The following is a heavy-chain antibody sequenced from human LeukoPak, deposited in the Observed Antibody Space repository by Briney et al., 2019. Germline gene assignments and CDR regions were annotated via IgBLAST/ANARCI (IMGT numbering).Heavy chain of an antibody. V-gene: IGHV3-21*01. D-gene: IGHD4-17*01. Sequence: GGSLRLSCAASGFTFSSYTMHWVRQAPGKGLEWVSSISRNSDNIYYADSVKGRFTISRDNTQNSLYLQMSSLRAEDTAVYDCAGDWYGDFQFDYWGQRTLVTVSS. CDR1: GFTFSSYT. J-gene: IGHJ4*02. CDR2: ISRNSDNI. CDR3: AGDWYGDFQFDY.